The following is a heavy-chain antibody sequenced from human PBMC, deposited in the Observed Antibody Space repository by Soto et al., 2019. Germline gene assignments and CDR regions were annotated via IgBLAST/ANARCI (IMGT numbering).Heavy chain of an antibody. CDR3: ASGHDAYKVRY. D-gene: IGHD1-1*01. Sequence: QVQLQESGPGLVKPSQTLSLICTVSGGSISSGGTGSYWTWIRQLPGKGLEWIGYIYYTGNTYYNPSLKSRPTISIDTSENQFSLKLTSVTAADTAVYFCASGHDAYKVRYWGQGTLVTVSS. V-gene: IGHV4-31*03. CDR1: GGSISSGGTGSY. CDR2: IYYTGNT. J-gene: IGHJ4*02.